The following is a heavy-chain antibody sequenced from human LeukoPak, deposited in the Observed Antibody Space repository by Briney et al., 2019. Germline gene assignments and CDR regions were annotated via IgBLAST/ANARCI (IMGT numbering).Heavy chain of an antibody. CDR2: IKSKTDGGTT. CDR3: TTATTYYDILTGRPLDY. J-gene: IGHJ4*02. CDR1: GFTFSNAW. V-gene: IGHV3-15*01. D-gene: IGHD3-9*01. Sequence: GGSLRLSCAASGFTFSNAWMSWVRQAPWKWLEWVGRIKSKTDGGTTDYAAPVKGRFTISRDDSKNTLYLQMNSLKTEDTAVYFCTTATTYYDILTGRPLDYWGQGTLVTVSS.